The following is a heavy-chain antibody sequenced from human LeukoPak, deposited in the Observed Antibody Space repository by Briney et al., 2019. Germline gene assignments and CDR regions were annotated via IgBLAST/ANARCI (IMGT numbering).Heavy chain of an antibody. CDR1: GFTFSSYS. V-gene: IGHV3-48*01. Sequence: GGSLRLSCADSGFTFSSYSMSWVRHAPGKWLEWVSYISTSSSTIYYADSVKGRFTISRDNAKNSLYLQMNSLRAEDTALYYCAKDIGRDGYNWAFDIWGQGTMVTVSS. J-gene: IGHJ3*02. CDR3: AKDIGRDGYNWAFDI. D-gene: IGHD5-24*01. CDR2: ISTSSSTI.